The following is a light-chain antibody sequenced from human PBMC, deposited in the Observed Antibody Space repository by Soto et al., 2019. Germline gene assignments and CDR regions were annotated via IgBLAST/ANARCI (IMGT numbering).Light chain of an antibody. CDR2: AAS. J-gene: IGKJ4*01. Sequence: DIQLTQSPSFLSASVGDRATISCRASQGISDYLAWYQQKPGKAPKLLIYAASTFQSGVPSRFSGSASGTKFIITTISLQPEDDATTFCQQYNTYQLTFGGGTMVEIK. CDR1: QGISDY. V-gene: IGKV1-9*01. CDR3: QQYNTYQLT.